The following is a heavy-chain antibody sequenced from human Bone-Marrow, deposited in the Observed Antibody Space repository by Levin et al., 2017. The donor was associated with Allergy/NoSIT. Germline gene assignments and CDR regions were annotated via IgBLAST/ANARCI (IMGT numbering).Heavy chain of an antibody. V-gene: IGHV1-69*04. CDR3: ATGHDTSSWYVFDS. Sequence: SVKVSCRTSGGVFSAFAISWLRQAPGQDLEWMGMIVPIIGSVNYARKFQGRVAITADKSTNTAFLEVTSLRSEDTALYYCATGHDTSSWYVFDSWGQGTLVTVSS. J-gene: IGHJ4*02. D-gene: IGHD6-13*01. CDR1: GGVFSAFA. CDR2: IVPIIGSV.